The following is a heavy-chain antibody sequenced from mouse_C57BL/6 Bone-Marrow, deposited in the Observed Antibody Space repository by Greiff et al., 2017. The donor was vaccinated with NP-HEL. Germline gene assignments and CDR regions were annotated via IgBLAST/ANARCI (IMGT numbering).Heavy chain of an antibody. V-gene: IGHV1-80*01. Sequence: VQLQQSGAELVKPGASVKISCKASGYAFSSYWMNWVKQRPGKGLEWIGQIYPGDGDTNYNGKFKGKATLTADKSSSTAYMQLSSLTSEDSAVYFCARAHYGSSPHGYCDVWGTGTTVTVSS. CDR2: IYPGDGDT. CDR1: GYAFSSYW. D-gene: IGHD1-1*01. CDR3: ARAHYGSSPHGYCDV. J-gene: IGHJ1*03.